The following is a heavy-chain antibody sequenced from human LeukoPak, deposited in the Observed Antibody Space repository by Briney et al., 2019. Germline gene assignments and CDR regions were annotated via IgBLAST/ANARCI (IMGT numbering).Heavy chain of an antibody. V-gene: IGHV4-30-2*01. Sequence: PSQTLSLTCAVSGGSISSGGYSWSWIRQPPGKGLEWIGYIYHSGSTYYNPSLKSRVTISVDRSKNQFSLKLSSATAADTAVYYCARGSRGLGELLPRPHFDYWGQGTLVTVSS. CDR2: IYHSGST. CDR1: GGSISSGGYS. D-gene: IGHD3-10*01. CDR3: ARGSRGLGELLPRPHFDY. J-gene: IGHJ4*02.